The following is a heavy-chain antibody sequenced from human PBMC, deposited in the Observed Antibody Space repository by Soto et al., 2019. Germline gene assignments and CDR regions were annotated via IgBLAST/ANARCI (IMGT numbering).Heavy chain of an antibody. V-gene: IGHV1-18*01. CDR1: GYTFTSYG. D-gene: IGHD3-16*02. J-gene: IGHJ4*02. Sequence: ASVKVSCKASGYTFTSYGISWVRQAPGQGLEWMGWISAYNGNTNYAQKLQGRVTMTTDTSTSTAYMELRSLRSDDTAVYYCARYYDCIWGSYRHFYDWGQGTLVTVSS. CDR3: ARYYDCIWGSYRHFYD. CDR2: ISAYNGNT.